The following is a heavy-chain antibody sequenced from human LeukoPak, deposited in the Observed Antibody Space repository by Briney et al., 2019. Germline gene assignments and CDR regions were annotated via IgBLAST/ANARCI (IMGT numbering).Heavy chain of an antibody. D-gene: IGHD3-22*01. CDR3: AASYYDNDDYEPTPP. V-gene: IGHV1-58*01. J-gene: IGHJ5*02. CDR2: IVVASGNT. Sequence: GPSVKVSCKASGFSFTGSAVHWVRQARGQRLEWIGWIVVASGNTNYAQKFQQRVTITRDMSSSTAYMELSSLRSEDTAVYYCAASYYDNDDYEPTPPWGQGTLVTVSS. CDR1: GFSFTGSA.